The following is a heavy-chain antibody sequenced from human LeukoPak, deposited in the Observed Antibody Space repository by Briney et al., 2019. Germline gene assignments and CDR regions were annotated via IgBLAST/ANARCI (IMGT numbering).Heavy chain of an antibody. CDR1: GFTVSSNY. J-gene: IGHJ3*02. CDR3: AKRHSSGYYSLDAFDI. V-gene: IGHV3-23*01. Sequence: GGSLRLSCAASGFTVSSNYMTWVRQAPGKGLEWVSPISGSGVTTYYADSVKGRFTISRDNSKNTLYLQMNSLRVEDTAVYYCAKRHSSGYYSLDAFDIWGQGTMVIVSS. D-gene: IGHD3-22*01. CDR2: ISGSGVTT.